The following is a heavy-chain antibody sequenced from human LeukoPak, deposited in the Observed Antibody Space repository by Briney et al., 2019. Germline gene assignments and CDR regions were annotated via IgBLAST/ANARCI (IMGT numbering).Heavy chain of an antibody. J-gene: IGHJ4*02. CDR3: AATSRIAVADVFDY. V-gene: IGHV4-59*01. Sequence: SETLSLTCTVSGGSIRTYYWSWIRQPPGKGLEWIGYMSYSGSTNYNPSLKSRVTISVDTSKNQFSLKLSSVTAADTAVYYCAATSRIAVADVFDYWGQGTLVTVSS. CDR1: GGSIRTYY. CDR2: MSYSGST. D-gene: IGHD6-19*01.